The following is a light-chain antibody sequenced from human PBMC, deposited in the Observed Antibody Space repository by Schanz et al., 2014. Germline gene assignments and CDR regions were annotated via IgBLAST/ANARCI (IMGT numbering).Light chain of an antibody. J-gene: IGKJ3*01. CDR3: QQYYSAPRT. CDR1: QSVSSN. V-gene: IGKV3D-15*01. Sequence: ETVMTQSPGTLSVSPGERATLSCRASQSVSSNLAWYQQKPGQAPKLLIYGASSRATGIPDRFSGSGSGTEFTLTISSLQAEDVAVYYCQQYYSAPRTFGPGTKVSLK. CDR2: GAS.